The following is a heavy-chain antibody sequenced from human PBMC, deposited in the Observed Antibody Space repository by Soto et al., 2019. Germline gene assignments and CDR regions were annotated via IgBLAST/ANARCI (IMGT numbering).Heavy chain of an antibody. D-gene: IGHD2-15*01. J-gene: IGHJ5*02. CDR1: GGSFSGYY. CDR2: ITHSGST. Sequence: SETLSLTCAVYGGSFSGYYWSWIRQPPGKGLEWIGEITHSGSTNYNPSLKSRVTISVDTSKNQFSLKLSSVTAADTAVYYCARVLAATNNWFDPWGQGTLVTVSS. V-gene: IGHV4-34*01. CDR3: ARVLAATNNWFDP.